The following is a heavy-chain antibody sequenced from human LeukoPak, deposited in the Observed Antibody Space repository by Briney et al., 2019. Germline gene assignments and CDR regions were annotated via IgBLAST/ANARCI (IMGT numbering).Heavy chain of an antibody. CDR1: GGSISSYY. V-gene: IGHV4-59*01. Sequence: SETLSLTCTVSGGSISSYYWSWIRQPPGKGLGWIGYIYYSGSTNYNPSLKSRVAISVDTSKNQFSLKLSSVTAADTAVYYCARDSIGYGRPGAFDYWGQGTLVTVSS. CDR2: IYYSGST. J-gene: IGHJ4*02. D-gene: IGHD5-12*01. CDR3: ARDSIGYGRPGAFDY.